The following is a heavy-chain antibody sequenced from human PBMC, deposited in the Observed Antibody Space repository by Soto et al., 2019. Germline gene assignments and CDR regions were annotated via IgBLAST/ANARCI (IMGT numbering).Heavy chain of an antibody. CDR3: AKFTFDEGYPHLFGD. Sequence: QLQLQESGPGLVKPSQTLSLTCTVSGGSINDIDSYWTWVRQSPGRGPEWFGYIPIGGSTFYSPALPPPPAVLNELFNDQFSLSASYVTGADTALYFCAKFTFDEGYPHLFGDWGQG. CDR2: IPIGGST. CDR1: GGSINDIDSY. V-gene: IGHV4-30-4*01. J-gene: IGHJ4*02. D-gene: IGHD3-3*01.